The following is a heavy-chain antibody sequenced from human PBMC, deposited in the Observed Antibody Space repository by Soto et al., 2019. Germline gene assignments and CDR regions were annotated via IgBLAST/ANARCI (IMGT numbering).Heavy chain of an antibody. V-gene: IGHV3-23*01. CDR1: GFPFSSYA. Sequence: LRLSCAASGFPFSSYAMSWVRQTPEKGLEWVAGISGGGNDRYYADFVQGRFTFSRDNSRNILYLQMNSLRAEDTAVYYCAKVSWRFGELLSRYYGMDVWGQGTTVTVSS. CDR2: ISGGGNDR. J-gene: IGHJ6*02. CDR3: AKVSWRFGELLSRYYGMDV. D-gene: IGHD3-10*01.